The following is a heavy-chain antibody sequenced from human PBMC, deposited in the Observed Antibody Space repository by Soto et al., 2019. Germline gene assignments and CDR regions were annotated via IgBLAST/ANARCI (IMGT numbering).Heavy chain of an antibody. J-gene: IGHJ6*03. V-gene: IGHV3-23*01. CDR3: AKDHMITFGGVIGYYYYMDV. CDR2: ISGSGGST. D-gene: IGHD3-16*02. Sequence: GGSLRLSCAASGFTFSSYAMSWVRQAPGKGLEWVSAISGSGGSTYYADSVKGRFTISRDNSKNTLYLQMNSLRAEDTAVYYCAKDHMITFGGVIGYYYYMDVWGKGTTVTVSS. CDR1: GFTFSSYA.